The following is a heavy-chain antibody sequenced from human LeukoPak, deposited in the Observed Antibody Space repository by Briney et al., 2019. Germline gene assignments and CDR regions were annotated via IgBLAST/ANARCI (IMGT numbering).Heavy chain of an antibody. CDR1: GGSVSSGSYY. J-gene: IGHJ4*02. CDR3: ARAQEAAAGGFDY. CDR2: IYYSGST. V-gene: IGHV4-61*01. Sequence: SETLSLTCTVSGGSVSSGSYYWSWIRQPPGKGLEWIGYIYYSGSTNYNPSLKSRVTISVDTSKNQFSLKLSSVTAADMAVYYCARAQEAAAGGFDYWGQGTLVTVSS. D-gene: IGHD6-13*01.